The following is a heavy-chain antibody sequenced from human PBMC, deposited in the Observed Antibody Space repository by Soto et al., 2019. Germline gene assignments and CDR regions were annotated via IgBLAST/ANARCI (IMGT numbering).Heavy chain of an antibody. CDR2: IKSKTDGGTT. CDR3: TTEGHTYYYDSSGYYNFDF. V-gene: IGHV3-15*01. D-gene: IGHD3-22*01. Sequence: GGSLRLSCAASGFTFSNAWMSWVRQAPGKGLEWVGRIKSKTDGGTTDYAAPVKGRFTISRDDSKNTLYLQMNSLKTEDTAVYYCTTEGHTYYYDSSGYYNFDFWGQGTLVTVSS. CDR1: GFTFSNAW. J-gene: IGHJ4*02.